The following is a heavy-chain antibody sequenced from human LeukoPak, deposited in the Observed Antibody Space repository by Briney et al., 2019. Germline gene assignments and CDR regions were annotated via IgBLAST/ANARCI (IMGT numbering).Heavy chain of an antibody. Sequence: GSLRLSCAASGFTFSSYAMSWVRQPPGKGLEWIGEINHSGSTNYNPSLKSRVTISVDTSKNQFSLKLSSVTAADTAVYYCARGSCSGGSCWNWFDPWGQGTLVTVSS. V-gene: IGHV4-34*01. D-gene: IGHD2-15*01. CDR1: GFTFSSYA. CDR2: INHSGST. J-gene: IGHJ5*02. CDR3: ARGSCSGGSCWNWFDP.